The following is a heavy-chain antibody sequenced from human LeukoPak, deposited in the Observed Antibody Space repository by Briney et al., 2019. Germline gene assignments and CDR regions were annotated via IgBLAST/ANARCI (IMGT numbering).Heavy chain of an antibody. CDR2: MNPNSGNT. CDR3: ARAGYDHPFDY. J-gene: IGHJ4*02. CDR1: GYTFTSYD. D-gene: IGHD5-12*01. Sequence: GASVKVSCKASGYTFTSYDINWVRQATGQGLEWMGCMNPNSGNTGYAQKFQGRVTITRNTSISTAYMELSSLRSEDTAVYYCARAGYDHPFDYWGQGTLVTVSS. V-gene: IGHV1-8*03.